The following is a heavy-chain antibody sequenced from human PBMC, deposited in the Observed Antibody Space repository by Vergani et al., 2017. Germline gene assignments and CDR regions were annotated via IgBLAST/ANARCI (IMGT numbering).Heavy chain of an antibody. V-gene: IGHV3-23*01. CDR1: GFTFSSYA. Sequence: EVQLLESGGGLVQPGGSLRLSCAASGFTFSSYAMSWVRQAPGKGLEWVSAISGSGGSTYYADSVKGRFTISRDKSKSTLYLQMNSLRAEDTAVYYCAKQIAAAGMERVFDYWGQGTLVTVSS. J-gene: IGHJ4*02. D-gene: IGHD6-13*01. CDR2: ISGSGGST. CDR3: AKQIAAAGMERVFDY.